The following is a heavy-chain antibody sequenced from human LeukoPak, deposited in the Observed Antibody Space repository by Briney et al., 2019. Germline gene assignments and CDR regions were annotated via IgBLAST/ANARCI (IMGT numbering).Heavy chain of an antibody. V-gene: IGHV3-7*01. D-gene: IGHD2-2*03. CDR3: AKNGFQWRSCDF. J-gene: IGHJ4*02. CDR1: GLTFSNYW. CDR2: IKQDGSEK. Sequence: HPGGSLRLSCAVSGLTFSNYWMSWVRQAPGKGLEWVANIKQDGSEKYYLDSVKGRFTISRDNAKNSLYLQMDSLRAEDTAVYFCAKNGFQWRSCDFWGQGTLVTVSS.